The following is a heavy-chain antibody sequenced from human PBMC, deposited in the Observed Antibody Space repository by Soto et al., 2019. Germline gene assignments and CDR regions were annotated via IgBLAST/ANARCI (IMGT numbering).Heavy chain of an antibody. J-gene: IGHJ3*02. CDR1: GYTFTGYY. CDR3: ARDSITYDAFDI. Sequence: ASVKVSCRASGYTFTGYYMHWVRLAPGQGLEWMGWINPNSGGTNYAQKFQGRITMTRDTSISTAYMELSRLRSDDTAVYYCARDSITYDAFDIWGQGTMVTVSS. D-gene: IGHD5-12*01. V-gene: IGHV1-2*02. CDR2: INPNSGGT.